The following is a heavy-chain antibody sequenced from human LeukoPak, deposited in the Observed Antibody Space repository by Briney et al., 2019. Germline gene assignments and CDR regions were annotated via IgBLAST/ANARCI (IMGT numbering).Heavy chain of an antibody. CDR1: GFPFSSYS. CDR2: ISSSSSYI. V-gene: IGHV3-21*01. J-gene: IGHJ4*02. CDR3: ARDDPPAAIAVAGSDY. Sequence: PGGSLRLSCAASGFPFSSYSMNWVRQAPGKGLEWVSSISSSSSYIYYADSVKGRFTISRDNAKNSLYLQMNSLRAEDTAVYYCARDDPPAAIAVAGSDYWGQGTLVTVSS. D-gene: IGHD6-13*01.